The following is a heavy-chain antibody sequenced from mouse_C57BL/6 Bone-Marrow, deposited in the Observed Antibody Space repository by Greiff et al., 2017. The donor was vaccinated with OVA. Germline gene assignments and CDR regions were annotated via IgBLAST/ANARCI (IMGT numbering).Heavy chain of an antibody. J-gene: IGHJ2*01. V-gene: IGHV1-64*01. CDR1: GYTFTSYW. CDR3: ARSGYYFDY. D-gene: IGHD2-2*01. Sequence: QVQLQQPGAELVKPGASVKLSCKASGYTFTSYWMHWVKQRPGQGLERIGMINPNSGSTNYNEKFKSKATLTVDKSSSTAYMQLSSLTSEDSAVYYCARSGYYFDYWGQGTTLTVSS. CDR2: INPNSGST.